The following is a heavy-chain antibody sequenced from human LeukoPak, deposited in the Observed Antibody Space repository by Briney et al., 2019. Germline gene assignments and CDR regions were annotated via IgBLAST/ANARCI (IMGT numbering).Heavy chain of an antibody. Sequence: SETLSLTCTVSGDSISSYYWSWVRQPAGKGREWIGRIYTSGSTNYNPSLKSRVTMSVDTSKNQFSLKLSPVTAADTAVYSCASGDSGPDAFDIWGQGTMVTVSS. CDR3: ASGDSGPDAFDI. D-gene: IGHD7-27*01. CDR2: IYTSGST. V-gene: IGHV4-4*07. J-gene: IGHJ3*02. CDR1: GDSISSYY.